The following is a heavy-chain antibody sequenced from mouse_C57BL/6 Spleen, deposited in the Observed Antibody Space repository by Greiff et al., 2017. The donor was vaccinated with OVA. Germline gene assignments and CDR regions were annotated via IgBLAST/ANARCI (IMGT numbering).Heavy chain of an antibody. CDR1: GFNIKDYY. J-gene: IGHJ2*01. Sequence: VQLQQSGAELVKPGASVKLSCTASGFNIKDYYMHWVKQRPEQGLEWIGRIDPEDGETKYAPKFPGKATITADTSSNTAYLQLSSLTSEDTAVYYCARGLRYFYYFDYWGQGTTLTVSS. V-gene: IGHV14-2*01. CDR2: IDPEDGET. CDR3: ARGLRYFYYFDY. D-gene: IGHD1-1*01.